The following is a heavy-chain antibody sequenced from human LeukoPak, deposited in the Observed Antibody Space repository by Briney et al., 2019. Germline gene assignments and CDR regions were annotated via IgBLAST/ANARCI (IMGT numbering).Heavy chain of an antibody. CDR2: IYGGGSA. J-gene: IGHJ5*02. CDR1: GASISSYY. V-gene: IGHV4-4*07. Sequence: SETLSLTCTVSGASISSYYWSWIRQPAGKGLEWIGRIYGGGSASYNPSLKSRVAMSVDTSKNQLSLKLSSVTAADTAVYSCTREPDPWGQGTLVTVSS. CDR3: TREPDP.